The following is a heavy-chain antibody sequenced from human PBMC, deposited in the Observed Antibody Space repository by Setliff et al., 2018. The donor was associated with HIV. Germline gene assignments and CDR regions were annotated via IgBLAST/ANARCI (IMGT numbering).Heavy chain of an antibody. CDR3: AKEELSAYSYGDRYWYFAL. Sequence: GGSLRLSCTTSGFTFSNYGMHWVRQAPGKGLEWVAVIWFDGSKKYYGDSVKGRFTISRDNSKNTLYLELDSLRIEDTAIYYCAKEELSAYSYGDRYWYFALWGRGTLVTVSS. V-gene: IGHV3-30*02. CDR1: GFTFSNYG. D-gene: IGHD5-18*01. CDR2: IWFDGSKK. J-gene: IGHJ2*01.